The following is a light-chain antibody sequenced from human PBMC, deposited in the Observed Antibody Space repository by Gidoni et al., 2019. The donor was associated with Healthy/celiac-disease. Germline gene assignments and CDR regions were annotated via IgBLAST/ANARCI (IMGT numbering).Light chain of an antibody. Sequence: EIVLTQSPATLSLSPGERATLSCRASQSVSSYLAWYQQKPGKAPRLLIYAASNRATGIPASFSGSGSGTDFTLTLSSLEPEDFAVYYCQQRSNWPPLTFGGGTKVEIK. CDR3: QQRSNWPPLT. CDR1: QSVSSY. CDR2: AAS. V-gene: IGKV3-11*01. J-gene: IGKJ4*01.